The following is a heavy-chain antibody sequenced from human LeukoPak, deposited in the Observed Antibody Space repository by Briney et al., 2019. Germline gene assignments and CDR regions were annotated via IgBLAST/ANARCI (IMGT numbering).Heavy chain of an antibody. CDR3: AKDATLFGDQYFDY. CDR2: TSYDGTTK. J-gene: IGHJ4*02. Sequence: PGRSLRLSCAASGFTFSSHGMHWVHQAPGKALEWVAVTSYDGTTKYYADSAKGRFNISRDNSKNTLYLQMNSLRVDDTAVYYCAKDATLFGDQYFDYWGQGTLVIVSS. CDR1: GFTFSSHG. V-gene: IGHV3-30*18. D-gene: IGHD3-10*01.